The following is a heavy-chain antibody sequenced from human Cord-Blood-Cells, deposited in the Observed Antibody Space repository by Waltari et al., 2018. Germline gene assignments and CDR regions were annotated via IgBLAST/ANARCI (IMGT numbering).Heavy chain of an antibody. Sequence: QVQLQESGPGLVKPSETLSLTCTVSGGPISSYYWSWIRQPAGKGLEWIGRIYTSGGTNSNPSLKSGFTSSVDTAKNQFALKLSPVTAADTAVYYCARGRVWGSYRLYAVDIWGQGTMVTVSS. J-gene: IGHJ3*02. CDR1: GGPISSYY. V-gene: IGHV4-4*07. CDR3: ARGRVWGSYRLYAVDI. CDR2: IYTSGGT. D-gene: IGHD3-16*02.